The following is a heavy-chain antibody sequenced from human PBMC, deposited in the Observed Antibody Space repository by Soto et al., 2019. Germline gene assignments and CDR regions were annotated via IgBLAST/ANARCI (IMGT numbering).Heavy chain of an antibody. D-gene: IGHD3-3*01. CDR1: GGSFSPYY. Sequence: SETLSLTCTVSGGSFSPYYWSWIRQPPGEGLEWLGFIYYSGNTNYNPSLMSRVTISVDTSNNQFSLRLTSVTAADTAMYYCARTQGLKDFWDGYLYPFDYWGQGTPVTVSS. CDR2: IYYSGNT. J-gene: IGHJ4*02. CDR3: ARTQGLKDFWDGYLYPFDY. V-gene: IGHV4-59*01.